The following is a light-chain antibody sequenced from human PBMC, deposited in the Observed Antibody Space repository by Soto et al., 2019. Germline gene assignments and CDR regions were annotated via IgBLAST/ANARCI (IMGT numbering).Light chain of an antibody. J-gene: IGKJ1*01. Sequence: DIQMTQSPSTLSGSVGDRVTITCRASQTISSWLAWYQQKPGKAPKLLIYKASTLKSGVPSRFSGSGSGTEFTLTINSLQSEDFAVYYCQQYDNWPRTFGQGTKVDNK. CDR2: KAS. CDR3: QQYDNWPRT. V-gene: IGKV1-5*03. CDR1: QTISSW.